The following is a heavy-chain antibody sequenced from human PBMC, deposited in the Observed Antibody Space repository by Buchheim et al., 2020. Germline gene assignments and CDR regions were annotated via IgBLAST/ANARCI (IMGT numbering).Heavy chain of an antibody. V-gene: IGHV3-23*01. CDR1: GFTFSSYA. Sequence: EVQLLESGGGLVQPGGSLRLSCAASGFTFSSYAMSWVRQAPGKGLEWVSAISGSGGSTYYADSVKGRFTISRDNSKNTLYLQMNSLRAEDTAVYYCAKEAPDIVVVGSLFGRTKFRAFDIWGRGT. CDR3: AKEAPDIVVVGSLFGRTKFRAFDI. J-gene: IGHJ3*02. D-gene: IGHD2-2*01. CDR2: ISGSGGST.